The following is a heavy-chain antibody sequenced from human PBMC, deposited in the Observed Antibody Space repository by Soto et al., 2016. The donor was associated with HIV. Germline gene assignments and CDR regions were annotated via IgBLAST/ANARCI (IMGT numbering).Heavy chain of an antibody. CDR3: GRDLNRAAAAGVDY. J-gene: IGHJ4*02. Sequence: QVQLVESGGGVVQPGRSLRLSCAASGFTFSTYGMHWVRQAPGKGLEWVAVIWYDGSNKKYADSVKGRFTISRDNSKNTLYLQVNSLRVDDTAVYYCGRDLNRAAAAGVDYWGQGTLVTVSS. CDR1: GFTFSTYG. V-gene: IGHV3-33*08. D-gene: IGHD6-13*01. CDR2: IWYDGSNK.